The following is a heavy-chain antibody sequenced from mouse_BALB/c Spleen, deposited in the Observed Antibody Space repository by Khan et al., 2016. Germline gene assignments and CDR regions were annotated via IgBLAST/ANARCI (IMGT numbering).Heavy chain of an antibody. D-gene: IGHD2-10*02. CDR1: GYTFTNYG. CDR2: INTYTGEP. J-gene: IGHJ1*01. V-gene: IGHV9-3-1*01. Sequence: QIQLVQSGPELKKPGETVKISCKASGYTFTNYGMNWVKQAPGKGLKWMGWINTYTGEPTYADDFKGRFAFSLETSASTAYLQINNLKNEDTATSFCAKYGNRGYFDVWGAGTTVTVSS. CDR3: AKYGNRGYFDV.